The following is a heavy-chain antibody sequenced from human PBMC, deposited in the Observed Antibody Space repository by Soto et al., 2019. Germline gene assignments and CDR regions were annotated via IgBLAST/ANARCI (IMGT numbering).Heavy chain of an antibody. J-gene: IGHJ4*01. CDR1: GGSLSGFY. CDR3: SSGRN. V-gene: IGHV4-34*01. CDR2: IKDGGNA. Sequence: QVRLYQWGVGLLKPSETLSLTCTLSGGSLSGFYWSWIRQPPGKGLEWIGEIKDGGNAKYNPTLKSRVTISMDTSKNQFSLNLPSVTAADTAVYFCSSGRNWGHGTLFTVYS.